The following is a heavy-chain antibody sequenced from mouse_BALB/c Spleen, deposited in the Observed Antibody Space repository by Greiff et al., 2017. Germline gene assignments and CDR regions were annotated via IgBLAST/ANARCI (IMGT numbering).Heavy chain of an antibody. D-gene: IGHD2-1*01. CDR3: ARDGNFHYFDY. CDR2: ISNLAYSI. V-gene: IGHV5-15*02. J-gene: IGHJ2*01. Sequence: EVKLMESGGGLVQPGGSRKLSCAASGFTFSDYGMAWVRQAPGKGPEWVAFISNLAYSIYYADTVTGRFTISRENAKNTLYLEMSSLRSEDTAMYYCARDGNFHYFDYWGQGTTLTVSS. CDR1: GFTFSDYG.